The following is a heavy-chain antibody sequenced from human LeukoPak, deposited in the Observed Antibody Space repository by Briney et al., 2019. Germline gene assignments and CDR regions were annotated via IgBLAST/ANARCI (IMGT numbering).Heavy chain of an antibody. J-gene: IGHJ4*02. Sequence: SETLSLTCTVSGDFVSNGYYWCWIRQPPGKGLEWIGSIYHIGRTYYNPSLKSRVHISVDTSKTQSSLRLSSMTASDTAVYYCASGTWIHYFNYWGRGALVTVSS. CDR2: IYHIGRT. D-gene: IGHD1-26*01. CDR1: GDFVSNGYY. V-gene: IGHV4-38-2*02. CDR3: ASGTWIHYFNY.